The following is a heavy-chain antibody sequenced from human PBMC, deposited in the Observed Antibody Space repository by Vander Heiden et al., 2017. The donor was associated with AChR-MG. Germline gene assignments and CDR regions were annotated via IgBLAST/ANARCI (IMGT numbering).Heavy chain of an antibody. D-gene: IGHD3-3*01. CDR3: AKESGSITSFGRVRYFDY. CDR1: GFTFSSHA. V-gene: IGHV3-23*01. Sequence: EVQLLESGGGLVQPGGSLRLSCAASGFTFSSHAMSWVRQAPGKGLDWVSAISGSGGSTYYADSVKGRFTISRDNSKNTLYLQMNSLRAEDTAVYYCAKESGSITSFGRVRYFDYWGQGTLVTVSS. J-gene: IGHJ4*02. CDR2: ISGSGGST.